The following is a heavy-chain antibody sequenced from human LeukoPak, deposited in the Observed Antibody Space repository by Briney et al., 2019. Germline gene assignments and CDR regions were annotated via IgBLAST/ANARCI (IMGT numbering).Heavy chain of an antibody. V-gene: IGHV1-46*01. Sequence: ASVKVSCKASGYIFTSSYIHWGRQAPGQGLEWMGMINPSGGSTGYAQKFQGRVTMTRDMSTSTVYMELSSLRSEDTAVFYCARRAQVERRHSQFDYWGQGTLVTVSS. CDR3: ARRAQVERRHSQFDY. CDR1: GYIFTSSY. J-gene: IGHJ4*02. CDR2: INPSGGST. D-gene: IGHD1-1*01.